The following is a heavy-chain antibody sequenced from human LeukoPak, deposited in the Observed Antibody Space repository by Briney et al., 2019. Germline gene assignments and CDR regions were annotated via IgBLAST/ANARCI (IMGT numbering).Heavy chain of an antibody. CDR2: ISGSGGST. Sequence: PGGSLRLSCAASGFTFSSYAMSWVRQAPGKGLEWVSAISGSGGSTYYADSVKGRFTISRDNSKNTLYLQMNSLRAEDTAVYYCARGRGQTGKGFFDYWGQGTLVTVSS. D-gene: IGHD3-10*01. CDR3: ARGRGQTGKGFFDY. J-gene: IGHJ4*02. CDR1: GFTFSSYA. V-gene: IGHV3-23*01.